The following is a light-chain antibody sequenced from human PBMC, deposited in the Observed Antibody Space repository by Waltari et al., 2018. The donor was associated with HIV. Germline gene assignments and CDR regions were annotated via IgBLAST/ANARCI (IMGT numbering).Light chain of an antibody. CDR3: GTWDADLDGPV. Sequence: QSVLTQPPSASGTPGQKISISCSGSRPNVRSNNVYWYQHIPQTAPKLIIYNTDQRPSGVPARFSASKTGTSASLAISGLQPGDEGLYYCGTWDADLDGPVFGGGTKVTVL. CDR2: NTD. V-gene: IGLV1-44*01. CDR1: RPNVRSNN. J-gene: IGLJ3*02.